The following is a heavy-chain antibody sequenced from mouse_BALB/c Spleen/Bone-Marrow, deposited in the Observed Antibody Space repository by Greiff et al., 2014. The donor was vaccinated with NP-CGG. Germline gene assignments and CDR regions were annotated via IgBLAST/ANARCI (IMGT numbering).Heavy chain of an antibody. CDR1: GFTFSNYG. CDR3: ARRDGGPIDY. Sequence: EVQGEQSGGDLVKPGGSLKLSCAASGFTFSNYGMSWVRQTPDQRLEWVATICSGGSYTYYPDSVKGRFTISRDNAKNTLYLQMSSLKSEDTAMYYCARRDGGPIDYWGQGTSVTVSS. J-gene: IGHJ4*01. D-gene: IGHD2-3*01. V-gene: IGHV5-6*01. CDR2: ICSGGSYT.